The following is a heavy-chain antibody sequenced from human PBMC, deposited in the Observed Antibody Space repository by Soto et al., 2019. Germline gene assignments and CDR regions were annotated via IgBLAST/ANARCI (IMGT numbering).Heavy chain of an antibody. CDR3: EKDTSSIAARQFDY. CDR1: GFTFDDYT. V-gene: IGHV3-43*01. CDR2: ISWDGGST. D-gene: IGHD6-6*01. Sequence: GGSLRLSCAASGFTFDDYTMHWIRQAPGKGLEWVSLISWDGGSTYYADSVKGRFTISRDNSKNSLYLQMNSLRTEDTALYYCEKDTSSIAARQFDYWGQGTLVTVSS. J-gene: IGHJ4*02.